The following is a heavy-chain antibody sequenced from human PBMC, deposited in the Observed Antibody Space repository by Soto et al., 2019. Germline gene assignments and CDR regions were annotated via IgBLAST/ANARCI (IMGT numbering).Heavy chain of an antibody. CDR3: TTGNTLPGMGVYYFDY. J-gene: IGHJ4*02. CDR2: FDPEDGET. V-gene: IGHV1-24*01. D-gene: IGHD1-1*01. CDR1: GYTLTAFS. Sequence: QVQLVQSGAEAKKPGASVKVSCKVSGYTLTAFSLHWVRQAPGKGLEWMGGFDPEDGETVYAQKFQGRVTMTEDMSTDTAYMDLSSLRSEDTAVYYCTTGNTLPGMGVYYFDYWGQGTLVTVSS.